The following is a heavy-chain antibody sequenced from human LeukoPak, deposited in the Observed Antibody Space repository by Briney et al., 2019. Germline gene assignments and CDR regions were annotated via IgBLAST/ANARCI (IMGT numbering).Heavy chain of an antibody. V-gene: IGHV3-21*01. CDR2: ISSRSSNI. Sequence: GGSLRLSCAASGFSFGAYSMNWVRQAPGKGLEWVSSISSRSSNIYYADSMKGRFTVSRDNAKNSLYLQMNSLRAEDTAVYYCAMSLRFIILKVYHTHTYYFDYWGQGTLLTASS. CDR3: AMSLRFIILKVYHTHTYYFDY. D-gene: IGHD3-9*01. J-gene: IGHJ4*02. CDR1: GFSFGAYS.